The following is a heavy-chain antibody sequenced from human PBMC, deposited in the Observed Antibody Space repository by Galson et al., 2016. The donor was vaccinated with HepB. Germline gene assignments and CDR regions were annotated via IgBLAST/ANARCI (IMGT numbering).Heavy chain of an antibody. V-gene: IGHV4-59*11. CDR3: ARVASYYDSGSSMGVADY. D-gene: IGHD3-10*01. J-gene: IGHJ4*02. CDR1: GGSISSHY. Sequence: SETLSLTCNVSGGSISSHYWSWIRQPPGKRLEWIGYIYYSGSTNYNPSLKSRVTMSVDRSNGQFSLELTSVTAADTAVYYCARVASYYDSGSSMGVADYWGQGTLVTVSS. CDR2: IYYSGST.